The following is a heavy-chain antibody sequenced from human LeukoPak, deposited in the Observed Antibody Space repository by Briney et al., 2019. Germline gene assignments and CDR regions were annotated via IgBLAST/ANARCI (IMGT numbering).Heavy chain of an antibody. CDR2: IYTSGST. Sequence: SQTLSLTCTVSGGSISSGSYYWSWIRQPAGKGLEWIGRIYTSGSTNYNPSLKSRVTISVDTSENQFSLTLSSVTAADTAVYYCARGDGSGSDYYYMDVWGKGTTVTISS. J-gene: IGHJ6*03. D-gene: IGHD3-10*01. V-gene: IGHV4-61*02. CDR3: ARGDGSGSDYYYMDV. CDR1: GGSISSGSYY.